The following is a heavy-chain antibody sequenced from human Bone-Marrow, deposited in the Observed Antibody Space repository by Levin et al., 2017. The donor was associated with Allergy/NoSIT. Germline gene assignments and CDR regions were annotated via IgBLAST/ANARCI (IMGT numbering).Heavy chain of an antibody. J-gene: IGHJ6*02. D-gene: IGHD3-16*01. CDR3: TRVILGGFYLRGDYYYDGMDV. V-gene: IGHV1-18*01. CDR2: LTPHHANT. Sequence: ASVKVSCKASDDSFRSLDVSWVGQPPGQGLKGLAGLTPHHANTVYPQEFQARSPLPTDTSTGTTYMELGSLTSDDTAVYYCTRVILGGFYLRGDYYYDGMDVWGPGTPVTVSS. CDR1: DDSFRSLD.